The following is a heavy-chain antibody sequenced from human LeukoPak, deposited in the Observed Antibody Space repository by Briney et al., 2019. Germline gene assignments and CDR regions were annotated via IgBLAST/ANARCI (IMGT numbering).Heavy chain of an antibody. CDR2: INTDGSSA. V-gene: IGHV3-74*01. Sequence: GGSLRLPCAASGFTFSGYWMHWVRQPPGKGLVWVSRINTDGSSAWYADSVKGRFTISRDNAKNTLYLQMNSLRAEDTALYFCAREMDIAMVFDYWGQGTMVTVSS. CDR3: AREMDIAMVFDY. D-gene: IGHD5-18*01. CDR1: GFTFSGYW. J-gene: IGHJ4*02.